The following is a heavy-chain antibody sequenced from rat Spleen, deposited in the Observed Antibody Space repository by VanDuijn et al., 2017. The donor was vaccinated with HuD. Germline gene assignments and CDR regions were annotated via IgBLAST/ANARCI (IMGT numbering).Heavy chain of an antibody. J-gene: IGHJ2*01. Sequence: EVQLVESGGGLVQPGRSLKLSCAAAGFTFSNYDMAWVRQAPTKGLEWVASISPSGGNTYYRDSVKGRFTISSDNAKTTLYLQMGSLRSEDTATYYCARRHYGYTDYFDYWGQGVMVTVSS. CDR2: ISPSGGNT. CDR3: ARRHYGYTDYFDY. V-gene: IGHV5-25*01. D-gene: IGHD1-9*01. CDR1: GFTFSNYD.